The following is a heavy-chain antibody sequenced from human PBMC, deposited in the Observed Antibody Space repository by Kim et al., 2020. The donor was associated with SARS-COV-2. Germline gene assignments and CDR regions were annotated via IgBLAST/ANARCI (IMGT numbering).Heavy chain of an antibody. CDR1: GFTFSSYG. D-gene: IGHD3-10*01. V-gene: IGHV3-30*03. J-gene: IGHJ3*02. CDR2: ISYDGSNK. CDR3: YRKRITMVRGAGDAFDI. Sequence: GGSLRLSCAASGFTFSSYGMHWVRQAPGKGLEWVAVISYDGSNKYYADSVKGRFTISRDNSKNTLYLQMNSLRAEDTAVYYCYRKRITMVRGAGDAFDIWGQGTMVTVSS.